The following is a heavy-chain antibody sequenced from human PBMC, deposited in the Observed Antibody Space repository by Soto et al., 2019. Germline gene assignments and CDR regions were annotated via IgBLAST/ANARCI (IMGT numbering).Heavy chain of an antibody. CDR3: ARDRSLHSGTKYYFDY. V-gene: IGHV1-69*13. CDR2: IIPIFGTA. J-gene: IGHJ4*02. CDR1: GGTFSSYA. D-gene: IGHD1-26*01. Sequence: GASVKLSCTASGGTFSSYAISWVRQAPGQGLEWMGGIIPIFGTANYAQKFQGRVTITADESTSTAYMELSSLRSEDTAVYYCARDRSLHSGTKYYFDYWGQGTLVTVSS.